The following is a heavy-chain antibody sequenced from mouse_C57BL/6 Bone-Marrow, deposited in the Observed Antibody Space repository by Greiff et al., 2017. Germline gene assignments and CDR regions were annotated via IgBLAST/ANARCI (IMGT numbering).Heavy chain of an antibody. CDR2: IVPHSGGT. J-gene: IGHJ2*01. CDR3: ARSRYYGSSSHFDY. Sequence: VQLQQPGAELVKPGASVKLSCKASGYTFTSYWMHWVKRRPGRGLEWIGRIVPHSGGTKYNEKFKSKATLTVDKPSSAAYMQLSSLTSEDSAVYDCARSRYYGSSSHFDYWGQGTTLTVSS. D-gene: IGHD1-1*01. V-gene: IGHV1-72*01. CDR1: GYTFTSYW.